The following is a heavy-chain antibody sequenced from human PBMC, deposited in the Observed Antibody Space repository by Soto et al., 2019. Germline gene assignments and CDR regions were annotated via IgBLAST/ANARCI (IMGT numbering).Heavy chain of an antibody. CDR3: ARRESSSWYQNFAHAFDI. CDR1: GYSSTSYW. Sequence: GESLKISCKGSGYSSTSYWIGWVRQMPGKGLEWMGIIYPGDSDTRYSPSFQGQVTISADKSISTAYLQWSSLKASDTAMYYCARRESSSWYQNFAHAFDIWGQGTMVTVSS. D-gene: IGHD6-13*01. V-gene: IGHV5-51*01. CDR2: IYPGDSDT. J-gene: IGHJ3*02.